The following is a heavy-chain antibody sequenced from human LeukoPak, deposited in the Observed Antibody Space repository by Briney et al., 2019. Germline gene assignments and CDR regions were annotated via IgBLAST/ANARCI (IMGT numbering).Heavy chain of an antibody. CDR2: IYSGGST. CDR3: AKDVSRAHYDSSGYYDA. D-gene: IGHD3-22*01. J-gene: IGHJ3*01. V-gene: IGHV3-53*01. CDR1: GFTVSSNY. Sequence: PGGSLRLSCAASGFTVSSNYMSWVRQAPGKGLEWVSVIYSGGSTYYADSVKGRFTISRDNSKNTLYLQMNSLRAEDTAVYYCAKDVSRAHYDSSGYYDAWGQGTMVTVSS.